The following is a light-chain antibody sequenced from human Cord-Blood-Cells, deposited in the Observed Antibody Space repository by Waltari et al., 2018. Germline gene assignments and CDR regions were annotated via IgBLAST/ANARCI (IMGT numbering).Light chain of an antibody. CDR2: WAS. CDR1: QSVLYSSNNKNY. V-gene: IGKV4-1*01. J-gene: IGKJ3*01. CDR3: QQYYSTPFT. Sequence: DIVMTQSPDSLAVSLGERATINCKSSQSVLYSSNNKNYLACYQQKPGQSPKLLIYWASTRESGVPDRFSGSGSGTDFTLTISSLQAEDVAVYYCQQYYSTPFTFGPGTKVDIK.